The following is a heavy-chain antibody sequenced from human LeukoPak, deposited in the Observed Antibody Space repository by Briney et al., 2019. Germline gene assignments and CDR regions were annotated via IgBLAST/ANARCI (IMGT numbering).Heavy chain of an antibody. D-gene: IGHD3-10*01. J-gene: IGHJ4*02. V-gene: IGHV1-18*01. CDR1: GYTFTSYG. Sequence: ASVKVSCKASGYTFTSYGISWVRQAPGQGLEWMGWISAYNGNTNYAQKLQGRVTMTTDTSTSTAYMELRSLRAEDTAVYYCARPVTMVRGVIKDYFDYWGQGTLVTVSS. CDR3: ARPVTMVRGVIKDYFDY. CDR2: ISAYNGNT.